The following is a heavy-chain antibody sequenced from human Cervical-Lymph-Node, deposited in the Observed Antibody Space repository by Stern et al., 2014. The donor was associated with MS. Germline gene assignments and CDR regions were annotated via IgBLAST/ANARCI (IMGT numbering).Heavy chain of an antibody. CDR3: ARGHWELLGNNYFDS. D-gene: IGHD1-26*01. CDR1: GASISSGTSY. V-gene: IGHV4-61*02. J-gene: IGHJ4*02. CDR2: LHASGAT. Sequence: DQLVESGPGLVKPSQTLSLTCTVSGASISSGTSYWSWIRPPAGGGLEWIGRLHASGATYYNPSLKSRDTISGDTSKNQFSLHLTSVTAADTAVYYCARGHWELLGNNYFDSWGQGTLVTVSS.